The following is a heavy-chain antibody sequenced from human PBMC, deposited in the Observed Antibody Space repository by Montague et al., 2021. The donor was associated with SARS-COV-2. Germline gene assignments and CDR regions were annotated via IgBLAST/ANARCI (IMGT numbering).Heavy chain of an antibody. D-gene: IGHD2-15*01. Sequence: SETLSLTCTVSGGSISPYYWSWIRQSPGKGLECIGYTSYSGSTDYNPSLKSRVTISIDTSKNQFSLKLSSVTAADTAVYYCASPGGYCTGGSCYYVYWGQGTLVTVSS. V-gene: IGHV4-59*12. J-gene: IGHJ4*02. CDR3: ASPGGYCTGGSCYYVY. CDR1: GGSISPYY. CDR2: TSYSGST.